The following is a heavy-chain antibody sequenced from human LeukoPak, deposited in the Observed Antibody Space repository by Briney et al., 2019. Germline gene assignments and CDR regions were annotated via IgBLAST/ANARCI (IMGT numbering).Heavy chain of an antibody. J-gene: IGHJ4*02. CDR3: AREEAAAGTY. D-gene: IGHD6-13*01. V-gene: IGHV4-59*12. CDR2: IYYSGST. CDR1: GGSISSYY. Sequence: SETLSLTCTVSGGSISSYYWSWIRQPPGKGLEYIGYIYYSGSTNYNPSLKSRVTISVDTSKNQFSLKLSSVTAADTAVYYCAREEAAAGTYWGQGTLVTVSS.